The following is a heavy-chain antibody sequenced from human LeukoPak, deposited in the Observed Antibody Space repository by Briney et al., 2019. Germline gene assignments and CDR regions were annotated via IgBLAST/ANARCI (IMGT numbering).Heavy chain of an antibody. J-gene: IGHJ4*02. V-gene: IGHV3-23*01. Sequence: GGSLRLSCTASGFTFGDYAMHWVRQAPGKGLEWVSAISGSGGSTYYADSVKGRFTISRDNSRDTLYLQMNSLRAEDTAVYYCAKGYYDYVWGSYYFDYWGQGTLVTVSS. CDR1: GFTFGDYA. D-gene: IGHD3-16*01. CDR2: ISGSGGST. CDR3: AKGYYDYVWGSYYFDY.